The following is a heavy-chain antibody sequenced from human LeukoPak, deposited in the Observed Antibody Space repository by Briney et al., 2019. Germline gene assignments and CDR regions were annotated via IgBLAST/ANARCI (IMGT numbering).Heavy chain of an antibody. J-gene: IGHJ3*02. V-gene: IGHV4-61*01. D-gene: IGHD3-9*01. CDR3: ARGKDDILTNAFDI. CDR1: GDSISSGNYY. CDR2: IYYSGST. Sequence: PSETLSLTCSVSGDSISSGNYYWTWIRQPPGTGLEWIGYIYYSGSTNYNPSLKSRVTISVDTSKNQFSLKLSSVTAADTAVYYCARGKDDILTNAFDIWGQGTMVTVSS.